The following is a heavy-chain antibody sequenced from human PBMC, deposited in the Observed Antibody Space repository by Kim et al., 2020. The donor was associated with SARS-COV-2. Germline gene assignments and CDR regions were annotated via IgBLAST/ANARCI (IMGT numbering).Heavy chain of an antibody. CDR3: AATSGY. Sequence: SETLSLTCAVYGGSFTGYYWYWIRQPPGKGLEWIGEINHSGSTNYNPSIKSRVTISVDTSKNQLSLKLSSMTAADTAGDYWAATSGYLGQGTLVTVSS. J-gene: IGHJ4*02. CDR1: GGSFTGYY. CDR2: INHSGST. V-gene: IGHV4-34*01.